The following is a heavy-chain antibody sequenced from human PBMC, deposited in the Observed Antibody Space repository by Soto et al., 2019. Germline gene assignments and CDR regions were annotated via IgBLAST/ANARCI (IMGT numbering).Heavy chain of an antibody. V-gene: IGHV4-34*01. D-gene: IGHD3-3*01. CDR3: AGRTSLTSVEIFSGGLSGYNWVDP. Sequence: SETLSLTCAVYGGSFSGYYWSWIRQSPGKGLEWIGEINHRGRTNCNPSLKSRLTISVDTSKNQFSLKLSSVTAADTAVYYCAGRTSLTSVEIFSGGLSGYNWVDPWGRGTLVTVSS. CDR2: INHRGRT. J-gene: IGHJ5*01. CDR1: GGSFSGYY.